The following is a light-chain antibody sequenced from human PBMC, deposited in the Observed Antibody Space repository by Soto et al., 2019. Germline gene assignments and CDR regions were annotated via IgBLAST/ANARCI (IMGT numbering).Light chain of an antibody. V-gene: IGLV3-25*03. J-gene: IGLJ2*01. Sequence: SYELTQPPSVSVSPGQTARITCSGDALPKQYAYWYQQQPGQAPVLVIYKDSERPSGITERFSGSSSGTTGTLTISGVQAEDEADYYCQSADSSGTYVVFGGGTKVTVL. CDR1: ALPKQY. CDR3: QSADSSGTYVV. CDR2: KDS.